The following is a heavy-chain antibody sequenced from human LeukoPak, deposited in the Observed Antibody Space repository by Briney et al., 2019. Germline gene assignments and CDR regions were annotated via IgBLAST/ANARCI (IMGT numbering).Heavy chain of an antibody. CDR1: GGSIRSYF. D-gene: IGHD5-12*01. CDR3: ARGLVLATDDAFDI. J-gene: IGHJ3*02. V-gene: IGHV4-59*01. CDR2: IWDTEIT. Sequence: PSETLSLTCTVSGGSIRSYFWSWLRQPPGKGLEWIGYIWDTEITDYNPSLKSRVTISLDTSKNHFSLKLRSVTAADAALYFCARGLVLATDDAFDIWGQGTLVTVSS.